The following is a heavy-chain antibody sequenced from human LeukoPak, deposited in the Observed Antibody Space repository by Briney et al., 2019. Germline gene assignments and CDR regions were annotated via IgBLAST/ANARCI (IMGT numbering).Heavy chain of an antibody. CDR2: TYYSGST. J-gene: IGHJ5*02. V-gene: IGHV4-59*08. CDR3: ARHLQLLGFDP. D-gene: IGHD2-2*01. CDR1: GGSISSYY. Sequence: SETLSLTCTVSGGSISSYYWSWIRQPPGKGLEWIGYTYYSGSTNYNPSLKSRVTISVDTSKNQFSLKLSSVTAADTAVYYCARHLQLLGFDPWGQGTLVTVSS.